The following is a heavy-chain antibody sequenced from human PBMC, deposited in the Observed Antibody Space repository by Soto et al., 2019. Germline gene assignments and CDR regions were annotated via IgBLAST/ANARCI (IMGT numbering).Heavy chain of an antibody. J-gene: IGHJ4*02. D-gene: IGHD3-22*01. CDR3: ARDQGRLSSGYYFWPSDQAAYFDY. CDR1: GGSISSGGYY. V-gene: IGHV4-31*03. Sequence: LSLTCTVSGGSISSGGYYWSWIRQHPGKGLEWIGYIYYSGSTYYNPSLKSRVTISVDTSKNQFSLKLSSVTAADTAVYYCARDQGRLSSGYYFWPSDQAAYFDYWGQGTLVTVSS. CDR2: IYYSGST.